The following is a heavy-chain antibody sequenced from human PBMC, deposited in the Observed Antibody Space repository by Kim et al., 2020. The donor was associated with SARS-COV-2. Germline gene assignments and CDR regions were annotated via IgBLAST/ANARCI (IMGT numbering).Heavy chain of an antibody. J-gene: IGHJ4*02. D-gene: IGHD4-17*01. CDR3: ARNHYVGGGGFDY. Sequence: SVKVSCKASGGTFSSYAISWVRQAPGQGLEWMGGIIPIFGTANYAQKFQDRVTITADESTSTAYMELSSLRSEDTAVYYCARNHYVGGGGFDYWGQGTLVTVSS. CDR2: IIPIFGTA. CDR1: GGTFSSYA. V-gene: IGHV1-69*13.